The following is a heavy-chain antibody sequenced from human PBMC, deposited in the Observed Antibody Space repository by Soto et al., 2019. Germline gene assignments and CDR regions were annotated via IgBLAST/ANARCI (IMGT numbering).Heavy chain of an antibody. CDR1: GYSFTSYW. CDR2: IDPSDSYT. CDR3: ARPVAAHYGMDV. J-gene: IGHJ6*02. V-gene: IGHV5-10-1*01. Sequence: PGESLKISCKGSGYSFTSYWISWVRQMPGKGLEWMGRIDPSDSYTNYSPSFQGHVTISADKSISTAYLQWSSLKASDTAMHYCARPVAAHYGMDVWGQGTTVTVSS. D-gene: IGHD6-13*01.